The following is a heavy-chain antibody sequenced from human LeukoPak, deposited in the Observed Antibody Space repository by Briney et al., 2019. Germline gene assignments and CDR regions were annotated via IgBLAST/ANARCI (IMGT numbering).Heavy chain of an antibody. CDR1: GGTFSSYA. D-gene: IGHD5-24*01. CDR2: IIPIFGTA. J-gene: IGHJ4*02. V-gene: IGHV1-69*05. CDR3: ATGTATIFPESDH. Sequence: SVKVSCKASGGTFSSYAISWVRQAPGQGLEWMGRIIPIFGTANYAQKFQGKVTITTDESTSTAYMELSSLRSEDTAVYYCATGTATIFPESDHWGQGTLVTVSS.